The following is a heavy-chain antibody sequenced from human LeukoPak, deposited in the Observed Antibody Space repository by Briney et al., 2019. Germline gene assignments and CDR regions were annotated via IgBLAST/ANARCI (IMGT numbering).Heavy chain of an antibody. CDR1: GGSISSYY. J-gene: IGHJ5*02. V-gene: IGHV4-4*07. CDR3: ARDGALRYFDWLLYQFDP. D-gene: IGHD3-9*01. Sequence: SETLSLTCTVSGGSISSYYWSWIRQPAGKGLEWIGRIYTSGSTNYNPSLKSRVTMSADTSKNQFSLKLSSVTAADTAVYYCARDGALRYFDWLLYQFDPWGQGTLVTVSP. CDR2: IYTSGST.